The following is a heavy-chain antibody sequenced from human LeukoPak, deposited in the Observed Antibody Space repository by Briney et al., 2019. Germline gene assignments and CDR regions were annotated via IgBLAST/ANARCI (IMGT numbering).Heavy chain of an antibody. Sequence: SVKASSKASRYTFTTYGISWVRQSAGQRLECMGWISAYNGNTNYAQKLQGRVTMTTDTSTSTAYMELRSLISDDTAVYYCARDNYSSATGGLFDPWGQGTLVTVSS. J-gene: IGHJ5*02. CDR2: ISAYNGNT. CDR1: RYTFTTYG. D-gene: IGHD6-19*01. V-gene: IGHV1-18*01. CDR3: ARDNYSSATGGLFDP.